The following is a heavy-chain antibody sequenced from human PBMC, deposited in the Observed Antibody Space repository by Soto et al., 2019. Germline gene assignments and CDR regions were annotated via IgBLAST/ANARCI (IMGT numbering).Heavy chain of an antibody. J-gene: IGHJ5*02. CDR2: HYSGGST. V-gene: IGHV3-53*01. CDR3: ARHRHPRGTVGATSPLDP. Sequence: DVQLVESGGGLVQPGGSLRLSCAISGFSVSSNYLSWVRQAPGKGLEWVSVHYSGGSTYYADSVQGRFTISRDKSNNTLYLQMRRVRAEDTAVYFCARHRHPRGTVGATSPLDPWGQGTQVTVSS. D-gene: IGHD1-26*01. CDR1: GFSVSSNY.